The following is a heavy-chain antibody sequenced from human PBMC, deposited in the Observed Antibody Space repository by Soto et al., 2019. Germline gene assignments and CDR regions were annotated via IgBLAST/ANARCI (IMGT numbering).Heavy chain of an antibody. V-gene: IGHV3-21*01. CDR3: ARDILSGGAYPDS. Sequence: GSLRLSCAASGFTFSTYTMNWVRQAPGKGLEWISSISSGSSYIYYAGSVKGRFTISRDNAKNSLFLQMNSLRADDTAVYYCARDILSGGAYPDSWGQGTKVTVSS. D-gene: IGHD3-10*01. J-gene: IGHJ5*01. CDR1: GFTFSTYT. CDR2: ISSGSSYI.